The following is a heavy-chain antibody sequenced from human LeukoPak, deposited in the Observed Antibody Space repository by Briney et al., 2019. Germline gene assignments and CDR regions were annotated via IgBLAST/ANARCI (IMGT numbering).Heavy chain of an antibody. Sequence: GESLKISCKGSGYSFTSYWIGWVRQMPGKGLEWMGIIYPGDSDTRYSPSFQGQVTLSADKSISTAYLQWSSLKASDTAMYYCARRIAVAGDWFDPWGQGTLVTVSS. CDR3: ARRIAVAGDWFDP. CDR1: GYSFTSYW. CDR2: IYPGDSDT. J-gene: IGHJ5*02. V-gene: IGHV5-51*01. D-gene: IGHD6-19*01.